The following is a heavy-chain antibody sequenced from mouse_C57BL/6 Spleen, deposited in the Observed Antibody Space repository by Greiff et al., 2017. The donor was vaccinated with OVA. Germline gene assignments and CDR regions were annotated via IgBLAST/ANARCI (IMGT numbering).Heavy chain of an antibody. CDR1: GYTFTDYY. J-gene: IGHJ3*01. V-gene: IGHV1-75*01. D-gene: IGHD2-4*01. CDR3: ARPHYYDYDRFAY. Sequence: QVQLKQSGPELVKPGASVKISCKASGYTFTDYYINWVKQRPGQGLEWIGWIFPGSGSTYYNETFKGKATLTVDKSSSTAYMLLSSLTSEDSAVYVCARPHYYDYDRFAYWGQGTLVTVSA. CDR2: IFPGSGST.